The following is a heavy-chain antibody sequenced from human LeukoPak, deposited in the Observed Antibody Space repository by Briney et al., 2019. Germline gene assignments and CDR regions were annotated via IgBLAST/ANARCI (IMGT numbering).Heavy chain of an antibody. Sequence: SVKVSCKASGGTFSSYAISWVRQAPGQGLEWMGGIIPIFGTANYAQKFQGRVTITADESTSTAYMELSSLRSEDTAVYYCARDKDPYYYDSSGYYYARFDYWGQGTLVTVSS. J-gene: IGHJ4*02. D-gene: IGHD3-22*01. V-gene: IGHV1-69*13. CDR3: ARDKDPYYYDSSGYYYARFDY. CDR1: GGTFSSYA. CDR2: IIPIFGTA.